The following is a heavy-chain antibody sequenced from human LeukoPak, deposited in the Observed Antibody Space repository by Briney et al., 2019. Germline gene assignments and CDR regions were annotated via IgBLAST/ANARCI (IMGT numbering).Heavy chain of an antibody. D-gene: IGHD6-13*01. CDR3: AKDSSGSSWYWDY. J-gene: IGHJ4*02. CDR2: IRYDGSNK. V-gene: IGHV3-30*02. Sequence: GGSLRLSCAASGFSFSSYGMHWVRQTPGKGLEWVTFIRYDGSNKYYADSVKGRFTISRDNSKNTLYLQMNSLRTEDTAVYYCAKDSSGSSWYWDYWGQGTLVTVSS. CDR1: GFSFSSYG.